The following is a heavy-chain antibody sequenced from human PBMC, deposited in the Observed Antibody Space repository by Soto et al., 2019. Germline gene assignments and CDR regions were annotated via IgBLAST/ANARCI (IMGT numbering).Heavy chain of an antibody. D-gene: IGHD1-26*01. Sequence: QVQLQESGPGLVKPSQTLSLTCSVSGVSINSGGYYWSWIRQHPGKGLEWIGDIYYSGNTYYNPYLKSGVTPSTETSKNPFSQKLRSVTAADTAVYYCAGAEVGAQPFDYWGQGTLVAVSS. J-gene: IGHJ4*02. CDR2: IYYSGNT. CDR3: AGAEVGAQPFDY. CDR1: GVSINSGGYY. V-gene: IGHV4-31*03.